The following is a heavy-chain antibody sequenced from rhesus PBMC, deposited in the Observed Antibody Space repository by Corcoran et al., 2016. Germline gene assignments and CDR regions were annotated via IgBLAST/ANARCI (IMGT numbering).Heavy chain of an antibody. CDR3: SRDDYRSS. J-gene: IGHJ4*01. V-gene: IGHV3-183*02. D-gene: IGHD4-29*01. Sequence: DVQLVESGGGLVQPGGSLRLACEASGFTFRDYAMHWVRQAPGKGLEWLSTISNIGTTVDYADSVKGRFTVSRDNAKNSLSLQMNSLRAEDTAVYYCSRDDYRSSWGQGVLITVSS. CDR2: ISNIGTTV. CDR1: GFTFRDYA.